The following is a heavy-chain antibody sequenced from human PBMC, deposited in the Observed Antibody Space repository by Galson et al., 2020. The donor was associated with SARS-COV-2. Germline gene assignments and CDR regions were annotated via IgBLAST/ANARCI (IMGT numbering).Heavy chain of an antibody. Sequence: GESLKISCAASGFTFSSYAMSWVRQAPGMGLEWVSAISGGVGSTYYADSVKGRFTISRDNSKNTLYLQMNSLRDEDTAVYYCARDPMIVPPGDYYMDVWGKGTTVTVSS. V-gene: IGHV3-23*01. J-gene: IGHJ6*03. CDR2: ISGGVGST. D-gene: IGHD3-22*01. CDR3: ARDPMIVPPGDYYMDV. CDR1: GFTFSSYA.